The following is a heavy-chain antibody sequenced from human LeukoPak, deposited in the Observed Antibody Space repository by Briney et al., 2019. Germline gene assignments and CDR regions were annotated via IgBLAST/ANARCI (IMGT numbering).Heavy chain of an antibody. Sequence: PGRSLRLSCAASGFMFSSYAMGWVRQAPGKGLEWVSVIGGSSDTTYYATSVKGRFTISRDNSKNTVYLQMNSLRADDTAVYYCAKLFGGGIVPAAVHAWGQGSLVTVSS. CDR1: GFMFSSYA. CDR3: AKLFGGGIVPAAVHA. D-gene: IGHD2-2*01. CDR2: IGGSSDTT. V-gene: IGHV3-23*01. J-gene: IGHJ5*02.